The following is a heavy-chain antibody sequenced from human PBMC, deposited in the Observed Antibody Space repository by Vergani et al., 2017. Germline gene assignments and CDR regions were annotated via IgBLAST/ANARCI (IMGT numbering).Heavy chain of an antibody. Sequence: QVQLQESGPGLVKPSETLSLTCTVSGGSISSYYWSWMRQPPGKGLEWIGYIYYSGSTNYKPSLKSRVTISVDTSKNQCSLKLSSVTAAGTAEYYCAREPELLRGFDIWGQGTMVTVSS. CDR2: IYYSGST. CDR1: GGSISSYY. V-gene: IGHV4-59*01. CDR3: AREPELLRGFDI. D-gene: IGHD1-26*01. J-gene: IGHJ3*02.